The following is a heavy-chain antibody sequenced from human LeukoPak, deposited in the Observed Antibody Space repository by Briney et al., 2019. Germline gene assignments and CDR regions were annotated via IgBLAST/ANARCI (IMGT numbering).Heavy chain of an antibody. CDR2: IYSGGNT. D-gene: IGHD3-10*01. J-gene: IGHJ4*02. CDR3: AKIIPYYYGSGSYLPGDPEAN. V-gene: IGHV3-66*01. CDR1: GFTVSSNY. Sequence: GGSLRLSCAASGFTVSSNYMSWVRQAPGRGLEWVSVIYSGGNTYYADSVKGRFTISRDNSKNTLYLQMNSLRAEDTAVYYCAKIIPYYYGSGSYLPGDPEANWGQGTLVTVSS.